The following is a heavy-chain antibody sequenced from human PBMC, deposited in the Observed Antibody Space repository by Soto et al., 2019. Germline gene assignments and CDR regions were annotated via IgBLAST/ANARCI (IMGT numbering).Heavy chain of an antibody. CDR1: GGSISSSSYY. CDR2: IYYSGST. J-gene: IGHJ6*02. Sequence: SETLSLTCTVSGGSISSSSYYWGWIRQPPGKGLEWIGSIYYSGSTYYNPSLKSRVTISVDTSKNQFSLKLSSVTAADTAVYYCARGRGQYSSSWYRGYYYYGMDVWGQGTTVTVS. V-gene: IGHV4-39*01. D-gene: IGHD6-13*01. CDR3: ARGRGQYSSSWYRGYYYYGMDV.